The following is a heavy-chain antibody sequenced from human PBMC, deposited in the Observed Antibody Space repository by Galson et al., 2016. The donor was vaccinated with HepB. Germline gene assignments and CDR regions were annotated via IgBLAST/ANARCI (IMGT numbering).Heavy chain of an antibody. D-gene: IGHD4-11*01. CDR2: MYPRGDT. J-gene: IGHJ5*02. V-gene: IGHV3-53*01. Sequence: SLRLSCAASGFLVSSSFMSWVRQTPGTGLEWVTVMYPRGDTNYSDSVRGRFTISRDNSRNSMSLQMTNLRVGDTAVYFCARWATYCPRPGCPRDHDYFDPWGQGILVTVSS. CDR1: GFLVSSSF. CDR3: ARWATYCPRPGCPRDHDYFDP.